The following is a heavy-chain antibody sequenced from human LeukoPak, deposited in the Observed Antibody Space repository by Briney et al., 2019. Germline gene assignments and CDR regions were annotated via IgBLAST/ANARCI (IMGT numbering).Heavy chain of an antibody. D-gene: IGHD2-21*01. Sequence: GGSLNLSCAASGFTFSDYYMSWIRQAPGKGREWVSYISSSGSTIYYADSVKGRFTISRDNAKNSLYLQMNSLRAEDTAVYYCARLLKGHDAFDIWGQGTMVTVSP. J-gene: IGHJ3*02. V-gene: IGHV3-11*01. CDR3: ARLLKGHDAFDI. CDR2: ISSSGSTI. CDR1: GFTFSDYY.